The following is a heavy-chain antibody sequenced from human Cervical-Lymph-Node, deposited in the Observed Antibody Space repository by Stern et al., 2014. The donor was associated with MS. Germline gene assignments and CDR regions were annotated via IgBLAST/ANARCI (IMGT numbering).Heavy chain of an antibody. CDR3: ARTTEPVLLWFGESWFDP. Sequence: QLQLQESGPGLVKPSETLSLTCTVSGGSISSYYWSWIRQPPGKGLEWIGYIYYSGSTNYNPSIKSRVTISVDTSKNQFSLKLSSVTAADTAVYYCARTTEPVLLWFGESWFDPWGQGTLVTVSS. V-gene: IGHV4-59*01. CDR2: IYYSGST. D-gene: IGHD3-10*01. J-gene: IGHJ5*02. CDR1: GGSISSYY.